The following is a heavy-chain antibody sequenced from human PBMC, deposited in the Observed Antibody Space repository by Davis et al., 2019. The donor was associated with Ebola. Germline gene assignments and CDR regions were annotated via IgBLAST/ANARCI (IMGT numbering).Heavy chain of an antibody. Sequence: AASVKVSCKASGFTFTSSAVQWVRQARGQRLEWIGWIVVSSGNTNYAQKFQERVTITRDMSTSTAYMELSSLRSEDTAVYYCAAHPQYSGSYGRGLDYYGMDVWGQGTTVTVSS. V-gene: IGHV1-58*01. CDR1: GFTFTSSA. CDR2: IVVSSGNT. CDR3: AAHPQYSGSYGRGLDYYGMDV. D-gene: IGHD1-26*01. J-gene: IGHJ6*02.